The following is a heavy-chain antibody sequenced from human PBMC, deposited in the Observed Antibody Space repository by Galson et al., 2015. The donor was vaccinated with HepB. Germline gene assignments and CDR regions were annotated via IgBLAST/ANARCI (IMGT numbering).Heavy chain of an antibody. CDR3: AKESIAAAGHFDY. CDR1: GFTFSSYG. D-gene: IGHD6-13*01. CDR2: ISYDGSNK. V-gene: IGHV3-30*18. J-gene: IGHJ4*02. Sequence: SLRLSCAASGFTFSSYGMHWVRQAPGKGLEWVAVISYDGSNKYYADSVKGRFTISRDNSKNTLCLQMNSLRAEDTAVYYCAKESIAAAGHFDYWGQGTLVTVSS.